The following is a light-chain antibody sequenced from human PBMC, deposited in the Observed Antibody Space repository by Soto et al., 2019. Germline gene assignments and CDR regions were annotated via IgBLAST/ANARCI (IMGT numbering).Light chain of an antibody. J-gene: IGKJ1*01. CDR2: KTF. CDR3: QNYKSPPWT. Sequence: DIQMTQSPSTLSASVGDRVTITCRASQSIDIWLAWYQQKPGKAPKLLIYKTFSLESGVPSRFSGSGSGTELTLTIRSLQPDDFATYYCQNYKSPPWTFVQGTKVEIK. V-gene: IGKV1-5*03. CDR1: QSIDIW.